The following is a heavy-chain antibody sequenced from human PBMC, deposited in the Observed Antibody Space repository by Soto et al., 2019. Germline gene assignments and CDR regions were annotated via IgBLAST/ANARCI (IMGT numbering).Heavy chain of an antibody. CDR2: INDYNGNT. J-gene: IGHJ4*02. CDR3: ARDWFGIDY. CDR1: GYTFTSYG. V-gene: IGHV1-18*01. D-gene: IGHD3-16*01. Sequence: QVQLVQSGAEVKKPGASVKVSCKASGYTFTSYGISWVRQAPGQGLEWMGWINDYNGNTNYAQNLQGRDTMTTDTARSTAYLQLRSLRSADTAVHYCARDWFGIDYWGQGPLVTVSS.